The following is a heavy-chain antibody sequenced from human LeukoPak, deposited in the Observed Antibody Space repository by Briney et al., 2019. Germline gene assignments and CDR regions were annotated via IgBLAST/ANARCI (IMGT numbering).Heavy chain of an antibody. D-gene: IGHD6-13*01. V-gene: IGHV4-4*02. CDR2: IYHSGST. J-gene: IGHJ6*02. Sequence: SETLSLTCAVSGGSISSSNWWSWVRQPPGKGLEWIGEIYHSGSTNYNPSLKSRVTISVDKSKNQFSLKLSSVTAADTAVYYCARVAYTGYSSSWYLNPYYYGMDVWGQGTTVTVSS. CDR1: GGSISSSNW. CDR3: ARVAYTGYSSSWYLNPYYYGMDV.